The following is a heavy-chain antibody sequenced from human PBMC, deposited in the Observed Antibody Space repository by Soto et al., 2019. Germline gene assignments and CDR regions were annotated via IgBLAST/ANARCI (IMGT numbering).Heavy chain of an antibody. CDR2: ISYDGSNK. CDR1: GFTFSSYG. V-gene: IGHV3-30*18. CDR3: AKENPGGYDSSGTFDY. J-gene: IGHJ4*02. D-gene: IGHD3-22*01. Sequence: PGGSLRLSCAASGFTFSSYGMHWVRQAPGKGLEWVAVISYDGSNKYYADSMKGRFTISRDNSKNTLYLQMNSLRAEDTAVYYCAKENPGGYDSSGTFDYWGQGT.